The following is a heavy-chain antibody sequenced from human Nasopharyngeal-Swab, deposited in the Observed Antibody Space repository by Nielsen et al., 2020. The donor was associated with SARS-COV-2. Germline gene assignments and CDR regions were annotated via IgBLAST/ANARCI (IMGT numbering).Heavy chain of an antibody. J-gene: IGHJ4*02. D-gene: IGHD3-22*01. V-gene: IGHV1-2*02. CDR2: INPYSGDT. CDR3: ARDYYDNYDSDY. Sequence: WVRQAPGQGLEWVGGINPYSGDTKYAQKFQGRVTVTRDTSRSTAYIELCRLRSDDTAVYYCARDYYDNYDSDYWGQGTLVTVSS.